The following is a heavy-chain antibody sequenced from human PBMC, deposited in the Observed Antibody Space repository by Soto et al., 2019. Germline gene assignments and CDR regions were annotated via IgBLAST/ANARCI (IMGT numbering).Heavy chain of an antibody. V-gene: IGHV3-21*01. J-gene: IGHJ3*02. CDR2: ISSSSSYI. CDR3: ARDLALGYCSGGSCYPGLPDAFDI. Sequence: GGSLRLSCGASGFTFSNFSINWVRQAPGKGLEWVSSISSSSSYIYYADSVKGRFTISRDNAKNSLYLQMNSLRAEDTAVYYCARDLALGYCSGGSCYPGLPDAFDIWGQGTMVTVSS. CDR1: GFTFSNFS. D-gene: IGHD2-15*01.